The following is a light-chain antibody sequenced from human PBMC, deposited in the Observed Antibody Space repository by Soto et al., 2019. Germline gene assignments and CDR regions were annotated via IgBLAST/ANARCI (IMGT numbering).Light chain of an antibody. CDR1: QSISSW. CDR3: QQRSNWPRGIT. V-gene: IGKV1-5*01. CDR2: DAS. Sequence: DIQMTQSPSTLSASVGDRVTITCRASQSISSWLAWYQQKPGKAPKLLIYDASSLESGVPSRFSGSGSGTEFTLTISTLEPEDFAVYYCQQRSNWPRGITFGQGTRLEIK. J-gene: IGKJ5*01.